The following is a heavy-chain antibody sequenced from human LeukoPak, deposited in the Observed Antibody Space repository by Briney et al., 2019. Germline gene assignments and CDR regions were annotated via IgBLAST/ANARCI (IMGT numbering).Heavy chain of an antibody. Sequence: SETLSLTCTVSGGPISSYYWSWIRQPAGKGLEWIGRIYTSGSTNYNPSLKSRVTMSVDTSKNQFSLKLSSVTAADTAVYHCARVGQQLWFDPWGQGTLVTVSS. CDR1: GGPISSYY. J-gene: IGHJ5*02. D-gene: IGHD6-13*01. CDR2: IYTSGST. V-gene: IGHV4-4*07. CDR3: ARVGQQLWFDP.